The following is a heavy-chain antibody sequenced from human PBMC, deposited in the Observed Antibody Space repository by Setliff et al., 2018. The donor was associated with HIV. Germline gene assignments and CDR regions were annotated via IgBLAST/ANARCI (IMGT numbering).Heavy chain of an antibody. Sequence: GGSLRLSCTASGFTFADYTMSWVRQDTGKGLEWVAFIRNKVYGETIEDAASVKGRFTISRDDSESIAYLQMNSLKTEDTAVYYCARESFFVVFASAIDYXGQGTLVTVSS. V-gene: IGHV3-49*04. D-gene: IGHD2-15*01. CDR3: ARESFFVVFASAIDY. J-gene: IGHJ4*02. CDR2: IRNKVYGETI. CDR1: GFTFADYT.